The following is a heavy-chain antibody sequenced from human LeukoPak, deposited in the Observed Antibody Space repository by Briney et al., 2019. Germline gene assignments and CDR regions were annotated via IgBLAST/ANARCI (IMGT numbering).Heavy chain of an antibody. Sequence: GGSLRLSCAASGFTFSNAWMSWVRQAPGKGLEWVGRIKSKTDGGTTDYAAPVKGRFTISRDDSKNTLYLQMNSLKTEDTAAYYCTTDYYGSGPDAFDIWGQGTMVTVSS. CDR1: GFTFSNAW. V-gene: IGHV3-15*01. CDR2: IKSKTDGGTT. D-gene: IGHD3-10*01. J-gene: IGHJ3*02. CDR3: TTDYYGSGPDAFDI.